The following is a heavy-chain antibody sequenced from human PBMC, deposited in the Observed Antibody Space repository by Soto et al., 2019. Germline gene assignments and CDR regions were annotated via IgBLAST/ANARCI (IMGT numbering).Heavy chain of an antibody. Sequence: EVQLVESGGGLVQPGGSLRLSCVASEFTLIGNYMSWVRQSPGKGLEWVSVIYADGRTFYADSVKDRFTISRDYSKNPLYLQMNSLRAEDTAVYYCTRDPTTTVTTYAFDIWGQGTMVTVSS. CDR2: IYADGRT. J-gene: IGHJ3*02. D-gene: IGHD4-17*01. CDR3: TRDPTTTVTTYAFDI. V-gene: IGHV3-66*01. CDR1: EFTLIGNY.